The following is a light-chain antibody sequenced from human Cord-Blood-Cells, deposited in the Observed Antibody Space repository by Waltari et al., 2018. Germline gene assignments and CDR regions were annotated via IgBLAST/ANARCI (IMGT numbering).Light chain of an antibody. V-gene: IGKV3-20*01. Sequence: DMVLTQSPGTLPLSLGERATLPSRASQRVSSSHVAWYQQKPGQAPRLLIYGASSRATGIPDRFSGSGSGTDFTLTISRLEPEDFAVYYCQQYGSSPYTFGQGTKLEIK. J-gene: IGKJ2*01. CDR3: QQYGSSPYT. CDR1: QRVSSSH. CDR2: GAS.